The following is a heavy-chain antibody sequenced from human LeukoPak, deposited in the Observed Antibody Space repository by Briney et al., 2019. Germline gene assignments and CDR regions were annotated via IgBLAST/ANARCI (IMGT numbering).Heavy chain of an antibody. CDR1: GFTFSSYA. Sequence: GGSLRLSCAASGFTFSSYAMSWVRHAPGKGLEWGSAISGSGGSTYYADSVKGRFTISRDNSKNTLYLQMISLRAEDTAVYYCAKGSLLWFGELEWGQGALVTVSS. CDR3: AKGSLLWFGELE. CDR2: ISGSGGST. V-gene: IGHV3-23*01. J-gene: IGHJ4*02. D-gene: IGHD3-10*01.